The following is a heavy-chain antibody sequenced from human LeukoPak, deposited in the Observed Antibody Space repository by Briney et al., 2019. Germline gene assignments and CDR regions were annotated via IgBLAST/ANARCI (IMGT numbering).Heavy chain of an antibody. CDR2: ISGSGGST. V-gene: IGHV3-23*01. Sequence: GGSLRLSCAASGFTFSSYAMSWVRQAPGKGLEWVSAISGSGGSTYYADSVKGRFTISRDNSKNTLYLQMNSLRAEDTAVYYCAKALCSGGSCYYFDYWGQGTLVTVSS. D-gene: IGHD2-15*01. J-gene: IGHJ4*02. CDR3: AKALCSGGSCYYFDY. CDR1: GFTFSSYA.